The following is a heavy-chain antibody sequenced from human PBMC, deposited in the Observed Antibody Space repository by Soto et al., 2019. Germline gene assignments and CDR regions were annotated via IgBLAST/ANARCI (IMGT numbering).Heavy chain of an antibody. D-gene: IGHD3-3*01. V-gene: IGHV4-30-4*01. CDR1: GGSISSRDYY. Sequence: LQTLSLTSTVSGGSISSRDYYRSWIRQPPGKGLEWIGYIYYSGSTYYNPSLKSRVTISVDTSKNQFSLKLSSVTAADTAVYYCARESQRNYDFWSGYYQDRPAAASDYWGQGTLVTVSS. J-gene: IGHJ4*02. CDR3: ARESQRNYDFWSGYYQDRPAAASDY. CDR2: IYYSGST.